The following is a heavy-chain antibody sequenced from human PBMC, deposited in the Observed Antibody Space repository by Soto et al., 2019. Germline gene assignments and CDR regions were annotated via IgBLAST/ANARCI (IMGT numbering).Heavy chain of an antibody. Sequence: SETLSLTCTVSGGSISSGGYYWSWIRQHPGKGLEWIGYIYYSGSTYYNPSLKSRVTISVDTSKNQFSLKLSSVTAADTAVYYCARAAYSSRKFAPWGQGTLVTVSS. J-gene: IGHJ5*02. V-gene: IGHV4-31*03. CDR1: GGSISSGGYY. CDR3: ARAAYSSRKFAP. D-gene: IGHD6-13*01. CDR2: IYYSGST.